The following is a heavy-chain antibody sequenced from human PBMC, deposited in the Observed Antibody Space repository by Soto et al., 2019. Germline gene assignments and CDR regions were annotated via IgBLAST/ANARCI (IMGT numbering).Heavy chain of an antibody. Sequence: GGSLRLSCAASGLTFSSYSMNWVRQAPGKGLEWVSSISSSSSYIYYADSVKGRFTISRDNAKNSLYLQMNSLRAEDTAMYYCAIDLKPHGMDVWGQGTTVTVSS. CDR1: GLTFSSYS. J-gene: IGHJ6*02. CDR2: ISSSSSYI. CDR3: AIDLKPHGMDV. V-gene: IGHV3-21*01.